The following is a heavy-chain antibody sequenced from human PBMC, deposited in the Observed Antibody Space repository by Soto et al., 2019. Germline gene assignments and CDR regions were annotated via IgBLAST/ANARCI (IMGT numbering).Heavy chain of an antibody. V-gene: IGHV3-43*01. D-gene: IGHD2-21*02. CDR2: ISWDGSTT. J-gene: IGHJ4*02. CDR3: AKAYHHIIVGTALIDY. CDR1: GFTFDDYS. Sequence: GGSLRLSCAASGFTFDDYSMHWVRQAPGKGLEWVSLISWDGSTTYYADSVKGRFTISRDNSKDSLYLQMNSLRPEDTALYYCAKAYHHIIVGTALIDYWGQGALVTVSS.